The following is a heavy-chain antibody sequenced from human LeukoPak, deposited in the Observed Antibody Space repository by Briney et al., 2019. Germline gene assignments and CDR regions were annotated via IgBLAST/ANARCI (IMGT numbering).Heavy chain of an antibody. J-gene: IGHJ4*02. V-gene: IGHV3-23*01. Sequence: GGSLRLSCAASGFTFSTYWMHWVRQAPGKGLEWVSAVSSRGFNTYYADSVKGRFTISRDNSKNTLYLQMNSLRAEDTAVYYCAKDPREDCSGGSCYYFDYWGQGTMVTVSS. CDR3: AKDPREDCSGGSCYYFDY. D-gene: IGHD2-15*01. CDR1: GFTFSTYW. CDR2: VSSRGFNT.